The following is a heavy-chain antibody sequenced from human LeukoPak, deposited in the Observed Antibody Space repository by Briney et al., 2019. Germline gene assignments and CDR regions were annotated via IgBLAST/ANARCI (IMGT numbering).Heavy chain of an antibody. D-gene: IGHD6-19*01. Sequence: PGGSLRLSCAASGFTFSSYAMHWVRQAPGKGLEWVSVIYSGGSTYYADSVKGRFTISRDNSKNTLYLQMNSLRAEDTAVYYCARDRAGLDYWDQGTLVTVSS. CDR3: ARDRAGLDY. CDR2: IYSGGST. CDR1: GFTFSSYA. J-gene: IGHJ4*02. V-gene: IGHV3-53*01.